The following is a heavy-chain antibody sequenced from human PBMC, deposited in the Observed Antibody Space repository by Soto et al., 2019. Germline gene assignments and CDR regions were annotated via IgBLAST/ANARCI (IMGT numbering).Heavy chain of an antibody. CDR3: ARGRATNFDY. Sequence: GGSLRLSCAASGFTFSSYSMNWVRQAPGKGLEWVSYISSSSSTIYYADSVKGRFTISRDNAKNSLNLQMNSLRAEDTAVYYCARGRATNFDYWGQGTLVTVSS. J-gene: IGHJ4*02. CDR2: ISSSSSTI. CDR1: GFTFSSYS. V-gene: IGHV3-48*04.